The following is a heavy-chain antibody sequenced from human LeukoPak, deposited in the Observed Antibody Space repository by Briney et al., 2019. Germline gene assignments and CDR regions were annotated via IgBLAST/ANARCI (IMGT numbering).Heavy chain of an antibody. D-gene: IGHD2-21*02. V-gene: IGHV4-30-2*01. J-gene: IGHJ3*02. CDR1: GGSISSGGYS. Sequence: SQTLSLTCAVSGGSISSGGYSWSWLRQPPGTGLEWIGYIYHSGSTYYNPSLKSRVTISVDRSKNQFSLKLSSVTAADTAVYYCARDDFDAFDIWGQGTMVTVSS. CDR2: IYHSGST. CDR3: ARDDFDAFDI.